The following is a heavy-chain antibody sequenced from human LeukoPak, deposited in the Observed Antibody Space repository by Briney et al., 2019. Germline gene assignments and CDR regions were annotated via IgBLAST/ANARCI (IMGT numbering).Heavy chain of an antibody. CDR2: ITPNSGGS. V-gene: IGHV1-2*02. D-gene: IGHD3-10*01. Sequence: ASVKVSCKASGYIFTGYYMHWVRQAPGQGLEWMGWITPNSGGSNFAQKFQGRITMTRDTSINTVYMELSRLRSDDTAVYFCARMGTVTEYYFDYWGQGTPVTVSS. CDR1: GYIFTGYY. J-gene: IGHJ4*02. CDR3: ARMGTVTEYYFDY.